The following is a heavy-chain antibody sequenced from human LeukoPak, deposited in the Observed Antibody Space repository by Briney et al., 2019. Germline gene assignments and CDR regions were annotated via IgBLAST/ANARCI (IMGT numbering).Heavy chain of an antibody. CDR3: ARGASIAY. Sequence: GGSLRLSCAASGFTVSTYWMHWVRQVPGKGLVRVSGISSDGATTHYADSVKGRFTISRDNAKNSLYLQMNSLRAEDTAVYYCARGASIAYWGQGTLVTVSS. CDR2: ISSDGATT. CDR1: GFTVSTYW. D-gene: IGHD2-21*01. J-gene: IGHJ4*02. V-gene: IGHV3-74*01.